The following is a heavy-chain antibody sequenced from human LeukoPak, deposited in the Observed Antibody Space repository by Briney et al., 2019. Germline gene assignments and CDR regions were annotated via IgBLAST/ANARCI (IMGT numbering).Heavy chain of an antibody. Sequence: PGGSLRLSCAASGFTFSSYAMPWVRQAPGKGLEWVAVISYDGSNKYYADSVKGRFTISRDNSKNTLYLQMNSLRAEDTAVYYCARGPRLGGGAPGNYFDYWGQGTLVTVSS. D-gene: IGHD1-26*01. J-gene: IGHJ4*02. CDR1: GFTFSSYA. CDR3: ARGPRLGGGAPGNYFDY. V-gene: IGHV3-30-3*01. CDR2: ISYDGSNK.